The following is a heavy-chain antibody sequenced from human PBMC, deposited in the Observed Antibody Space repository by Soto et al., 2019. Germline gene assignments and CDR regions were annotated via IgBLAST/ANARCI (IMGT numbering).Heavy chain of an antibody. CDR3: ATVFCSGGSCYSWFDP. CDR1: GYTLTELS. J-gene: IGHJ5*02. D-gene: IGHD2-15*01. Sequence: ASVKVSCKVSGYTLTELSMHWVRQAPGKGLEWMGGFDPEDGETIYAQKFQGRVTMTEDTSTDTAYMELSSLRSEDTAVYYCATVFCSGGSCYSWFDPWGQGTLVTVYS. CDR2: FDPEDGET. V-gene: IGHV1-24*01.